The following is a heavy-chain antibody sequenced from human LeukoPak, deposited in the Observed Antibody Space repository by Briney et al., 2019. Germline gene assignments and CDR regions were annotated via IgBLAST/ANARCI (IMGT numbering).Heavy chain of an antibody. Sequence: RGSLRLSCAASGFTFSSYSMNWVRQAPGKGLEWVSYISSSSSTIYYADSVKGRFTISRDNAKNSLYLQMNSLRAEDTAVYYCARSLTIFGVVIGYWGQGTLVTVSS. CDR3: ARSLTIFGVVIGY. J-gene: IGHJ4*02. D-gene: IGHD3-3*01. V-gene: IGHV3-48*01. CDR2: ISSSSSTI. CDR1: GFTFSSYS.